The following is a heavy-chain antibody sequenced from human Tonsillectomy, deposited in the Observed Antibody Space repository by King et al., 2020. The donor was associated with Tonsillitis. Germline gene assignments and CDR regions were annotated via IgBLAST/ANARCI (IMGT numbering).Heavy chain of an antibody. J-gene: IGHJ4*02. CDR3: AKSLASGSGYPLDN. D-gene: IGHD3-22*01. CDR1: GFTFVSYA. CDR2: ISGSGDT. V-gene: IGHV3-23*04. Sequence: VQLVESGGGLIQPGGSLRLSCAASGFTFVSYAMSWVRQAPGKGLEWVSDISGSGDTSYAGSVKGRFTISRDTFKNTLYVRMDSLRAEDTAVYFCAKSLASGSGYPLDNWGQGTLVIVSS.